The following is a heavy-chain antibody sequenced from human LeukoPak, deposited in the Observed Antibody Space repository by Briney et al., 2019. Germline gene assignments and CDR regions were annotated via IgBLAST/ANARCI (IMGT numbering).Heavy chain of an antibody. Sequence: GGSLRLSCAASEFTSELTFSSYVMSWVRQAPGKGLEWVSAISGSGGSTYYADSVKGRFTISRGNSKNTLYLQMNSLRAEDTAVYYCAKRGTMVRGVTKGYFDYWGQGTLVTVSS. CDR1: EFTSELTFSSYV. CDR3: AKRGTMVRGVTKGYFDY. V-gene: IGHV3-23*01. D-gene: IGHD3-10*01. J-gene: IGHJ4*02. CDR2: ISGSGGST.